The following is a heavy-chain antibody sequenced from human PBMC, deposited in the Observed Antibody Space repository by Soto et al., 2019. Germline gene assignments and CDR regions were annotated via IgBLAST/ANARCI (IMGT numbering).Heavy chain of an antibody. CDR3: ATVNGAAHFDY. Sequence: ASVKVSCTVSGYTLTELSMHWVRQAPGKGLEWMGGFDPEDGETIYAQKFQGRVTMTEDTSTDTAYMEPSSLRSEDTAVCYCATVNGAAHFDYWGQGTLVTVSS. D-gene: IGHD6-6*01. V-gene: IGHV1-24*01. CDR2: FDPEDGET. J-gene: IGHJ4*02. CDR1: GYTLTELS.